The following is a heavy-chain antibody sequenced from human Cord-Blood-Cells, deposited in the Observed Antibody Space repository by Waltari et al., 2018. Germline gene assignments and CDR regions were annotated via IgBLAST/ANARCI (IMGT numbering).Heavy chain of an antibody. J-gene: IGHJ6*03. CDR2: FDPEDGET. CDR3: ATQRGYDFPPMDV. Sequence: QVQLVQSGAEGKKTGASVKVSCKVSGYTLTELSMPWVRQAPGKGLEWMGGFDPEDGETIYAQKFQGRVTMTEDTSTDTAHMELSSLRSEDPAVYYCATQRGYDFPPMDVWGKGTTVTVSS. D-gene: IGHD3-3*01. V-gene: IGHV1-24*01. CDR1: GYTLTELS.